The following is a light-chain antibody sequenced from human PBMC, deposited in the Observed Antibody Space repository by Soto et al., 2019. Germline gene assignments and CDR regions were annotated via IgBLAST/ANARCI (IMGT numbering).Light chain of an antibody. CDR3: SSYTSSSTQV. V-gene: IGLV2-14*03. CDR2: DVS. J-gene: IGLJ2*01. Sequence: QSALTQPASVSGSPGQSITISCTGTSSDVGGYNYVSWYQVHPGKAPILMIYDVSNRPSGVSNRFSGSKSGNTASLTISGLQAEDEADYYCSSYTSSSTQVFGGGTKLTVL. CDR1: SSDVGGYNY.